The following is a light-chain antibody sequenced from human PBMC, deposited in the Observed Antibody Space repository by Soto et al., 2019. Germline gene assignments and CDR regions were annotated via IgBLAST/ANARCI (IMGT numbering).Light chain of an antibody. CDR2: GAS. J-gene: IGKJ1*01. CDR1: QSVSSSW. Sequence: EIVLTQSPGTLSLYPGERATLSCRASQSVSSSWLAWYQQKPGQAPRLLIYGASSRATGVPDRFSGSGSGTDFTLTISRLEPEDSAVFYCQQYGGPPWTFGQGTKVDIK. CDR3: QQYGGPPWT. V-gene: IGKV3-20*01.